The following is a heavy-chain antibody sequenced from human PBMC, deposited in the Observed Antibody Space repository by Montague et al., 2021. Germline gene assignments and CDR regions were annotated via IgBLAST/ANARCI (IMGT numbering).Heavy chain of an antibody. D-gene: IGHD3-10*01. CDR3: AKQDYFVSGTSYKGFDP. V-gene: IGHV4-59*08. Sequence: SETLSLTCTVSSGSIFHAHWSWVRQPPGKGLEWLGSMFCGGATSNNPSLKSRVTMSIDTSTNQFSLKLSFVTAADTAVYYCAKQDYFVSGTSYKGFDPWGQGILVTVSS. CDR2: MFCGGAT. J-gene: IGHJ5*02. CDR1: SGSIFHAH.